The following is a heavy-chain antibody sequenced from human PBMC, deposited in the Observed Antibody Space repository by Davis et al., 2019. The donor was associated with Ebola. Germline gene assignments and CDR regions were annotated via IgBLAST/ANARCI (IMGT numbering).Heavy chain of an antibody. Sequence: GGSLRLSCAASGFTVSSNYMSWVRQAPGKGLEWVSYISSSGSTIYYADSVKGRFTISRDNAKNSLYLQMNSLRAEDTAVYYCARGGASIAIDYWGQGTLVTVSS. CDR2: ISSSGSTI. CDR1: GFTVSSNY. D-gene: IGHD6-6*01. V-gene: IGHV3-11*04. CDR3: ARGGASIAIDY. J-gene: IGHJ4*02.